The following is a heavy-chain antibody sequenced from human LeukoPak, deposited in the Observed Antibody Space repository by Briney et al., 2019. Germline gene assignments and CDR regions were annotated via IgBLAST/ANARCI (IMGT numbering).Heavy chain of an antibody. Sequence: GASVTVSCKASGYTFTNFDINWVRQAPGQGLEWMGWMNPVSGNAGSAQKFQGRVTLTRDMSISTAYMELSSLRSDDTAFYYCARGAPVGSSNWFGPWAPGTQVTVSS. CDR2: MNPVSGNA. CDR1: GYTFTNFD. V-gene: IGHV1-8*01. CDR3: ARGAPVGSSNWFGP. J-gene: IGHJ5*02. D-gene: IGHD1-26*01.